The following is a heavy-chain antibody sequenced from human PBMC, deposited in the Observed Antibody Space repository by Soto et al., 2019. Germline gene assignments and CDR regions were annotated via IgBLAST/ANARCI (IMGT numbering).Heavy chain of an antibody. V-gene: IGHV3-15*01. CDR2: VKSKTDGGTI. CDR1: GFTFSNAW. CDR3: VGTYSGSSMRFDY. D-gene: IGHD5-12*01. Sequence: EVQLVERGGGLVQPGGSLRLSCAASGFTFSNAWMPWVRQAQGKGLEWVGRVKSKTDGGTIDYAAPVNDRITISRDDSKNTLYRKMNSLKTEDTAVYYCVGTYSGSSMRFDYWGQGTLVTVSS. J-gene: IGHJ4*02.